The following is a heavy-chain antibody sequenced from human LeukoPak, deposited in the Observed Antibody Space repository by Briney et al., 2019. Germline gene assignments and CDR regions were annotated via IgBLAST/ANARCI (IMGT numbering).Heavy chain of an antibody. CDR3: ARVPIRPYSSSWYKPLDS. D-gene: IGHD6-13*01. CDR1: AYTFTIYD. CDR2: ISAYNGNT. Sequence: GASVKVSFYSSAYTFTIYDISRVRQAPGQGLEWMGWISAYNGNTNYAQKLQGRVTMTTDTSTSTAYMELRSLRSDDSAVYFCARVPIRPYSSSWYKPLDSWGQGTLVTVSS. J-gene: IGHJ4*02. V-gene: IGHV1-18*01.